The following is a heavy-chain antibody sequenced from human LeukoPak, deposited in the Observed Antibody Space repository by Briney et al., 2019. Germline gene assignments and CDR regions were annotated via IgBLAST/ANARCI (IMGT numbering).Heavy chain of an antibody. CDR2: ISWNSGSI. CDR1: GFTFDDYA. Sequence: GGSLRLSCAASGFTFDDYAMHWVRQAPGKGLEWVSGISWNSGSIGYADSVKGRFTISRDNAKNSLYLQMNSLRAEDTALYYCAKSPGYYDSSGYYNYFDYWGQGTLVTVSS. D-gene: IGHD3-22*01. CDR3: AKSPGYYDSSGYYNYFDY. V-gene: IGHV3-9*01. J-gene: IGHJ4*02.